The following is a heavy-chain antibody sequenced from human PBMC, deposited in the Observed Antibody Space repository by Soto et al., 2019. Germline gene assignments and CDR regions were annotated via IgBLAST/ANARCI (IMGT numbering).Heavy chain of an antibody. V-gene: IGHV3-30-3*01. CDR3: AREQSHYYYYGMDV. Sequence: ESGGGVVQPGRSLRLSCAASGFTFSSYAMHWVRQAPGKGLEWVAVISYDGSNKYYADSVKGRFTISRDNSKNTLYLQMNSLRAEDTAVYYCAREQSHYYYYGMDVWGQGTTVTVSS. D-gene: IGHD6-19*01. CDR1: GFTFSSYA. CDR2: ISYDGSNK. J-gene: IGHJ6*02.